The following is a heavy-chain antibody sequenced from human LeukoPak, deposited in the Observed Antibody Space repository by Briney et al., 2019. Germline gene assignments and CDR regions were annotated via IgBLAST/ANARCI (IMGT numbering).Heavy chain of an antibody. CDR2: IRGTGTST. Sequence: GGSLRLSCAASGFTFVDYGMSWVRQAPGKGLEWVSAIRGTGTSTYYADSVKGRFTISRDNSKNTLYLQMNSLRAEDTAVYYCAKVTYGSGTYGAFDYWGQGTLVTVSS. V-gene: IGHV3-23*01. J-gene: IGHJ4*02. CDR3: AKVTYGSGTYGAFDY. D-gene: IGHD3-10*01. CDR1: GFTFVDYG.